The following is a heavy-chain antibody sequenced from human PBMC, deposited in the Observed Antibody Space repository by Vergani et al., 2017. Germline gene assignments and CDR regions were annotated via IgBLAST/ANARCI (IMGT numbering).Heavy chain of an antibody. Sequence: QLQLQESGPGLVKPSETLSLTCTVSGGSISSSSYYWGWIRQPPGKGLGWIGSIYYSGSTYYNPSLKSRVTISVDTSKNQFSRRLSSVTAADTAVYYCAWQRQPGPRRGYYYGMDVWGQGTTVSVSS. J-gene: IGHJ6*02. CDR3: AWQRQPGPRRGYYYGMDV. CDR2: IYYSGST. CDR1: GGSISSSSYY. V-gene: IGHV4-39*01.